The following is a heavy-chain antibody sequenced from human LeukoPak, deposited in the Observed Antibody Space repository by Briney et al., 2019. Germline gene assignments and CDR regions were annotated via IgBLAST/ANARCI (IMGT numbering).Heavy chain of an antibody. V-gene: IGHV4-34*01. J-gene: IGHJ6*02. D-gene: IGHD2-15*01. Sequence: PSETLSLTCAVYVGSFSGYYWSWIRQPPGKGLEWIGEVNHSGSTNYNPSLKSRLTISVDTSKNQFSLKLSSVTAADTAVYYCARGQGYCSGGSCLWFYYGMDVWGQGPTVTVSS. CDR1: VGSFSGYY. CDR3: ARGQGYCSGGSCLWFYYGMDV. CDR2: VNHSGST.